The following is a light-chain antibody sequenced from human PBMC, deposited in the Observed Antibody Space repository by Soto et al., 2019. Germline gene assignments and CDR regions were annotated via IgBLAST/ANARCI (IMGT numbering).Light chain of an antibody. V-gene: IGLV3-21*02. J-gene: IGLJ3*02. CDR1: NIETKA. Sequence: SYELSQPPSVSVAPGQTARMTCGGNNIETKAVHWYQQKPGQAPVLVVYDDSDRPSGIPERISASKSGTTATLTISRVEAGDEADYYCQVWDSNSDHVVFGGGTKVTVL. CDR3: QVWDSNSDHVV. CDR2: DDS.